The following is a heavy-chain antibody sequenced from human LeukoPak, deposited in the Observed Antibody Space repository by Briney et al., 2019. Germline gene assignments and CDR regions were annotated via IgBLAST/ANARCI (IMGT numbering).Heavy chain of an antibody. V-gene: IGHV1-2*02. Sequence: ASVKVSCKASGYTFTGYYMHWVRQAPGQGLEWMGWINPNSGGTNYAQKFQGRVTMTRDTSISTAYMELSRLRSDDTAVYYCARNVDIVATIYYYYYMDVWGKGTTVTISS. D-gene: IGHD5-12*01. CDR1: GYTFTGYY. J-gene: IGHJ6*03. CDR3: ARNVDIVATIYYYYYMDV. CDR2: INPNSGGT.